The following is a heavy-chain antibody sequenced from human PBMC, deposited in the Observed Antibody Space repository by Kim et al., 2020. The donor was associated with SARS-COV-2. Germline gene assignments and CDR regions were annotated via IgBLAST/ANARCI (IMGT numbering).Heavy chain of an antibody. J-gene: IGHJ4*02. D-gene: IGHD6-13*01. Sequence: YNPSLKSRVTISVDTSKNQFSRKLSSVTAADTAVYYCARQTGYISSWITPWGQGTLVTVSS. CDR3: ARQTGYISSWITP. V-gene: IGHV4-39*01.